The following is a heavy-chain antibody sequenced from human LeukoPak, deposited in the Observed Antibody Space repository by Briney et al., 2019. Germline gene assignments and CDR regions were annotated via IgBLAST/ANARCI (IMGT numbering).Heavy chain of an antibody. J-gene: IGHJ4*02. CDR1: GFTFSSYA. V-gene: IGHV3-23*01. CDR2: ISGSGGST. D-gene: IGHD6-13*01. Sequence: GGSLRLSCAASGFTFSSYAMSWVRQAPGKGLEWVSAISGSGGSTYYADSVKGRFTISRDNSKNTLYLQTNSLRAEDTAVYYCAKIPGSSWYDGPIDYWGQGTLVTVSS. CDR3: AKIPGSSWYDGPIDY.